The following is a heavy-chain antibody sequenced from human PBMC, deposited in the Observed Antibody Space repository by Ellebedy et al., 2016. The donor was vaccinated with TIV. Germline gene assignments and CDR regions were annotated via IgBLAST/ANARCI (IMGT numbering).Heavy chain of an antibody. Sequence: SETLSLTXTVSGGSVSSGSYYWSWIRQPPGKGLEWIGYIYYSGSTNYNPSLKSRVTISVDTSKNQFSLKLSSVTAADTAVYYCARGVRGYSYGYHYYYYYMDVWGKGTTVTVSS. CDR3: ARGVRGYSYGYHYYYYYMDV. D-gene: IGHD5-18*01. CDR2: IYYSGST. V-gene: IGHV4-61*01. CDR1: GGSVSSGSYY. J-gene: IGHJ6*03.